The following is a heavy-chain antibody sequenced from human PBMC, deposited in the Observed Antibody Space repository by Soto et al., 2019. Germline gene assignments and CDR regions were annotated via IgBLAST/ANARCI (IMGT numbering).Heavy chain of an antibody. Sequence: SGPTLVNPTQTLTLTCTFSGFSLITSGMCVSWIRQPPGKALEWLALIDWDDDKYYSTSLKTRLTISKDTSKNQVVLTMTNMDPVDTATYYCARMKKDYYDSSGCFDHWGQGTLVTVSS. CDR2: IDWDDDK. J-gene: IGHJ5*02. CDR3: ARMKKDYYDSSGCFDH. D-gene: IGHD3-22*01. V-gene: IGHV2-70*01. CDR1: GFSLITSGMC.